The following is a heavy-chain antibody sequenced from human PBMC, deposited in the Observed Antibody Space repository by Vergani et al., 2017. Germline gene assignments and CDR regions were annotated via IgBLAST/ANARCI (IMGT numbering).Heavy chain of an antibody. CDR1: GGSFSSYY. Sequence: QVQLQQWGAGLLKPSETLSLTCAVYGGSFSSYYWSWIRQPPGKGLEWIGYIYYSGSTNYNPSLKSRVTISVDTSKNQFSLKLSSVTAADTAVYYCARAGGYCSGGSCLYMSGYYYYGMDVWGQGTTVTVSS. D-gene: IGHD2-15*01. CDR2: IYYSGST. V-gene: IGHV4-34*11. J-gene: IGHJ6*02. CDR3: ARAGGYCSGGSCLYMSGYYYYGMDV.